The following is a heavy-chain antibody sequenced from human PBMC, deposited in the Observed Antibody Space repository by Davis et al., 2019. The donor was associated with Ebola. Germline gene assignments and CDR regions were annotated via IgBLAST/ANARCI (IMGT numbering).Heavy chain of an antibody. J-gene: IGHJ6*02. CDR2: IWYDGSNK. CDR3: AKDHGAMVTTGLLYYGMDV. Sequence: PGGSLRLSCAASGFTFSDYYMSWIRQAPGKGLEWVAVIWYDGSNKYYADSVKGRFTISRDNSKNTLYLQMNSLRAEDTAVYYCAKDHGAMVTTGLLYYGMDVWGQGTTVTVSS. D-gene: IGHD5-18*01. V-gene: IGHV3-30*02. CDR1: GFTFSDYY.